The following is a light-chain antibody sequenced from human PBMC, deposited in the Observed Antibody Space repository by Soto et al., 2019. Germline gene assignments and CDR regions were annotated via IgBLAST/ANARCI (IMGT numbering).Light chain of an antibody. J-gene: IGKJ3*01. V-gene: IGKV4-1*01. CDR2: WAS. Sequence: DIVMTQSPDSLAVSLGERATINCKSGASILYSANNKNYLAWYQHKPGQPPKVLISWASIREPGVPDRFSGSGSGTDFTLTISSLQAEDVAVYYCQQYYTTRLTFGPGTRVDIK. CDR1: ASILYSANNKNY. CDR3: QQYYTTRLT.